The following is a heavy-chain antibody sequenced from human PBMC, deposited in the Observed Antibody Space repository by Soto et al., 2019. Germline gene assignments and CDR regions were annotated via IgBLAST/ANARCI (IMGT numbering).Heavy chain of an antibody. CDR3: ARSREMYYYDSSGYYAH. CDR1: GDSISSCY. D-gene: IGHD3-22*01. V-gene: IGHV4-59*01. J-gene: IGHJ4*02. CDR2: VSFSGST. Sequence: SETLSLTCTVSGDSISSCYWNWIRQSPGKELEWIGYVSFSGSTSYNPSLKSRVTISVDTSKNQFSLKLSSVTAADTAVYYCARSREMYYYDSSGYYAHWGQGTLVT.